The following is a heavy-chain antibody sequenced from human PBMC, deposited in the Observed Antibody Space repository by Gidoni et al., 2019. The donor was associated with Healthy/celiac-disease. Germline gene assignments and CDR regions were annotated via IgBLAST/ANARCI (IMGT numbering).Heavy chain of an antibody. CDR1: GYTFNSYG. CDR2: ISAYNGNT. D-gene: IGHD2-15*01. J-gene: IGHJ6*03. Sequence: QVQLVQSGAEVKKPGDSVKVSCKASGYTFNSYGISWVRQAPGQGLEWMGWISAYNGNTNYAQKLQGRVTMTTDTSTSTAYMELRSLRSDDTAVYYWARDGPRYCSGGSCSTDMDVWGKGTTVTVSS. V-gene: IGHV1-18*01. CDR3: ARDGPRYCSGGSCSTDMDV.